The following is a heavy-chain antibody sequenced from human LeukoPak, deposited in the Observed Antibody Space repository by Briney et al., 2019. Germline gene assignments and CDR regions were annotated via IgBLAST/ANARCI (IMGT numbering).Heavy chain of an antibody. CDR3: AKFCTSTNCPLNY. J-gene: IGHJ4*02. D-gene: IGHD2-2*01. CDR1: GFTFSSYG. V-gene: IGHV3-30*18. Sequence: PGGSLRLSCAASGFTFSSYGMHWVRQAPGKGLEWVAVISYDGSNKYYADSVKGRFTISRDNSKNTLYLQMNSLRAEDTAVYYCAKFCTSTNCPLNYWGQGTLVTVSS. CDR2: ISYDGSNK.